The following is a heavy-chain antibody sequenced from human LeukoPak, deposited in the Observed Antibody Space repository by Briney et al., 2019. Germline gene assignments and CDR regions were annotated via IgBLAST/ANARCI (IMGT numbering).Heavy chain of an antibody. CDR1: GYTFTSYG. V-gene: IGHV1-18*01. CDR3: ARSQGHRLLNYYHYYMDV. D-gene: IGHD2-15*01. J-gene: IGHJ6*03. Sequence: WPSVKVSCKASGYTFTSYGISWVRQAPGQGLEWMGWISAYNGHTNYAQKLQDRVTMTTDTSTTTAYMELKSPRSDDTAVYYCARSQGHRLLNYYHYYMDVWGKGTTVTVSS. CDR2: ISAYNGHT.